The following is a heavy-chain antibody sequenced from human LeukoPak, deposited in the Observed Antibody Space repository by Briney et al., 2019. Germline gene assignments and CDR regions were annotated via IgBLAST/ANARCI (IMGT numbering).Heavy chain of an antibody. Sequence: PGGSLRLSCAASGFTFSSYAMSWVRQAPGKGLEWVSAISGSGGSTYYADSVKGRFTISRDNSKNTLYLQMNSLRAEDTAVYYCAEVGSGYDFWSGDDFDYWGQGTLVTVSS. V-gene: IGHV3-23*01. CDR1: GFTFSSYA. CDR3: AEVGSGYDFWSGDDFDY. CDR2: ISGSGGST. J-gene: IGHJ4*02. D-gene: IGHD3-3*01.